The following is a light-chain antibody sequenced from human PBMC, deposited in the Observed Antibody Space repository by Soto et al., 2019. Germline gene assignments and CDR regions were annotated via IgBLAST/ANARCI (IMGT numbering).Light chain of an antibody. CDR3: QVYGPSPPIT. J-gene: IGKJ5*01. CDR1: QSVIGRQ. V-gene: IGKV3-20*01. CDR2: GVS. Sequence: EIVLTQSPGTLSLSPGERVTLSCRAIQSVIGRQLAWYQHKPGQAPRLLIYGVSTRATGIPDRFTGSGSGTDFTLTISRLEPEDFAVFYCQVYGPSPPITFGQGTRLEIK.